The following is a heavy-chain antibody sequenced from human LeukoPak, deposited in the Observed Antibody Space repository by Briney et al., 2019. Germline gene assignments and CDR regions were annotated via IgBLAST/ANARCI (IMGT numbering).Heavy chain of an antibody. CDR3: ARLSETSTIGGFDY. J-gene: IGHJ4*02. V-gene: IGHV5-51*01. CDR2: IYAGDSNT. Sequence: GESLKIPWKGSGSSFTTYWIAWVRQMHGKGLEWMGIIYAGDSNTRYSASFQVQVTISADKSISTAYLQWSSLRASDTAMYYCARLSETSTIGGFDYWGQGTLVTVSS. CDR1: GSSFTTYW. D-gene: IGHD5-24*01.